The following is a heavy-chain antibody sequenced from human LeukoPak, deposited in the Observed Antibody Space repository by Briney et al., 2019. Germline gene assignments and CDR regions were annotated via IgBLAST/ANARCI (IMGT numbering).Heavy chain of an antibody. CDR2: INHSGST. CDR1: GGSFSGYY. V-gene: IGHV4-34*01. D-gene: IGHD6-13*01. J-gene: IGHJ4*02. Sequence: SETLSLTCAVYGGSFSGYYWSWIRQPPGKGLEWIGEINHSGSTNYNPSLKSRVTISVDTSKNQFSLKLISVTAADTAVYYCASGQGSGAAAGTSTFDYWGQGTLVTVSS. CDR3: ASGQGSGAAAGTSTFDY.